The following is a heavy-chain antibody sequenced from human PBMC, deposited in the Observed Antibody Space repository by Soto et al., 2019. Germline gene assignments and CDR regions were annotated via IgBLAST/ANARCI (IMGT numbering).Heavy chain of an antibody. V-gene: IGHV4-4*02. J-gene: IGHJ6*02. CDR2: IYHSGST. Sequence: SEILSLTRAVSGCAISRPNWRSWVREPPGEGLEWIGEIYHSGSTNYNPSLKSRVTISVDKSKNQFSLKLSSVTAADTAMYYCERLGGYCSGSSCHGYYAMDVWGQGITVT. D-gene: IGHD2-2*01. CDR3: ERLGGYCSGSSCHGYYAMDV. CDR1: GCAISRPNW.